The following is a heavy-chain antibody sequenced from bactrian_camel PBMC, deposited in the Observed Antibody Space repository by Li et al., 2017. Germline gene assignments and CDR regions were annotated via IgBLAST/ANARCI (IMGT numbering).Heavy chain of an antibody. D-gene: IGHD3*01. CDR2: IYGSDGRT. CDR3: AADVSLGPPFRLVAISYDY. CDR1: RFTASRFC. J-gene: IGHJ4*01. V-gene: IGHV3S44*01. Sequence: DVQLVESGGDSVQAGGSLRLSCTASRFTASRFCMAWYRQAPGHGFEEVAIYGSDGRTTYADSVKGRFSVSIDNAENVLYLQMANLKPEDTAMYYCAADVSLGPPFRLVAISYDYWGQGTQVTVS.